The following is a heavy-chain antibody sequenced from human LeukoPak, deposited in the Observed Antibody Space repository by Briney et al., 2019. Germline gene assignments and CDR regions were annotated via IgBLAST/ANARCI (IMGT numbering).Heavy chain of an antibody. J-gene: IGHJ4*02. CDR1: GFTFSSYG. CDR3: ARDYGDYDSPLDY. Sequence: PGGSLRLSCAASGFTFSSYGIHWVRQAPGKGLEWVAVIWYDGSNKYCADSVKGRFTISRDNSKNTLYLQMNSLRAEDTAVYYCARDYGDYDSPLDYWGQGTLVTVSS. CDR2: IWYDGSNK. D-gene: IGHD4-17*01. V-gene: IGHV3-33*01.